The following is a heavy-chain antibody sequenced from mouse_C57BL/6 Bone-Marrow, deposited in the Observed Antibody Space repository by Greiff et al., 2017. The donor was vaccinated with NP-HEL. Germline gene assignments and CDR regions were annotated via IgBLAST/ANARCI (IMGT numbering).Heavy chain of an antibody. V-gene: IGHV1-62-2*01. CDR1: GYTFTEYT. Sequence: VQLMESGAELVKPGASVKLSCKASGYTFTEYTIHWVKQRPGQGLEWIGWFYPGSGGIKYNEKFKDKATLTADKSSRTAYMELSRLTSEDSAVDFWARHPEYYGSRSRAMDYWGQGTSVTVSS. CDR3: ARHPEYYGSRSRAMDY. J-gene: IGHJ4*01. CDR2: FYPGSGGI. D-gene: IGHD1-1*01.